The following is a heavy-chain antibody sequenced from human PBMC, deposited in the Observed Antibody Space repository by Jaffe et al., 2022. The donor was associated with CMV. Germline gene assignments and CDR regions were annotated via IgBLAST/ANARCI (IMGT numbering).Heavy chain of an antibody. J-gene: IGHJ4*02. CDR1: GGSISGYY. D-gene: IGHD6-13*01. CDR3: AREGVTGRSWPFDS. CDR2: IYSSGTT. V-gene: IGHV4-4*07. Sequence: QVQLQESGPGLVKPSETLSLTCTVSGGSISGYYWSWIRQPAGKGLEWIGRIYSSGTTNYNPPLRGRVTMSVDTSKNQVSLKLTSVTAADTAIYYCAREGVTGRSWPFDSWGQGTLVTVSS.